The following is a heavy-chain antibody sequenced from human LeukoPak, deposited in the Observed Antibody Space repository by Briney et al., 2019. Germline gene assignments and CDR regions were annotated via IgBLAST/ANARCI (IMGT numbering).Heavy chain of an antibody. Sequence: SETLSLTCTVSGGSISSGDYYWSWIRQPPGKGLEWFGYIYYSGSTYYKPSLKSRVTISVDTSKNQFSLKLSSVTAADTAVYYCARVPSGYCSGGSCSELDYWGQGTLVTVSS. CDR1: GGSISSGDYY. J-gene: IGHJ4*02. D-gene: IGHD2-15*01. CDR2: IYYSGST. V-gene: IGHV4-30-4*08. CDR3: ARVPSGYCSGGSCSELDY.